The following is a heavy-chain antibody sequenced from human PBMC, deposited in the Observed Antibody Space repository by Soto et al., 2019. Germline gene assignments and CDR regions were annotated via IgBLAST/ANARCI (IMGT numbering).Heavy chain of an antibody. CDR2: IDQNGIT. V-gene: IGHV4-39*07. CDR3: ARLNRDYYYYGMDV. J-gene: IGHJ6*02. Sequence: SETLSLTCTVSGGSISSRSYYWGWVRQPPGKGLEWIGKIDQNGITNYNPSLESRVTILKDNSKNQLSLKLTSVTAVDSAVYYCARLNRDYYYYGMDVWGQGATVTVSS. CDR1: GGSISSRSYY.